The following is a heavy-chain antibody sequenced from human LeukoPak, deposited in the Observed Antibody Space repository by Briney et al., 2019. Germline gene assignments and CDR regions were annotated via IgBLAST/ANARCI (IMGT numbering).Heavy chain of an antibody. V-gene: IGHV3-21*01. CDR1: GFTFSSYS. J-gene: IGHJ4*02. CDR2: ISSSSSYT. CDR3: ARDRGYCSGGSCYSPVGYFDY. Sequence: GGSLRLSCAASGFTFSSYSMNWVRQAPGKGLEWVSSISSSSSYTYYADSVKGRFTISRDNAENSLYLQMNSLRAEDTAVYYCARDRGYCSGGSCYSPVGYFDYWGQGTLVTVSS. D-gene: IGHD2-15*01.